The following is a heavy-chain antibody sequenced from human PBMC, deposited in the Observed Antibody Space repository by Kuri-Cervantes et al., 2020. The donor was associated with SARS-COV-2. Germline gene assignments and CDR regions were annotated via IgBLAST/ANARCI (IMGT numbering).Heavy chain of an antibody. J-gene: IGHJ5*02. V-gene: IGHV4-59*08. CDR1: GGSFGNYY. CDR3: ARHSPPGYSYGVGGRFDP. Sequence: SETLSLTCTVSGGSFGNYYWSWIRQTPGKGLEWIGYIYYSGSTNYNPSLKSRVTISVDTSKNQFSLKLSSVTAADTAVYYCARHSPPGYSYGVGGRFDPWGQGTRVTVSS. D-gene: IGHD5-18*01. CDR2: IYYSGST.